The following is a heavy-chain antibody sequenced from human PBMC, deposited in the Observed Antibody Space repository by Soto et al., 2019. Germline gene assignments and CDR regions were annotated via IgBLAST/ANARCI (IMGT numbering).Heavy chain of an antibody. V-gene: IGHV1-3*01. J-gene: IGHJ4*02. Sequence: QVQLVQSGAEVKKPGASVKISCKASGYTFTSHAIHWVRQAPGQRLEWMGWINPGNGQAEYSQKFQGSVTITRDTSESTAYMELSPLTSEDTAVYFCARGQQAVEVNFCDYWGQGTLVTVS. D-gene: IGHD6-13*01. CDR1: GYTFTSHA. CDR3: ARGQQAVEVNFCDY. CDR2: INPGNGQA.